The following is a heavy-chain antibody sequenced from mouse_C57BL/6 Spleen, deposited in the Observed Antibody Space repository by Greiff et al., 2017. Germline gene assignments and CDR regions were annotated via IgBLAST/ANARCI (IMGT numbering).Heavy chain of an antibody. J-gene: IGHJ4*01. CDR2: INPGSGGT. D-gene: IGHD1-3*01. CDR1: GYAFTNYL. CDR3: ARSGYKAMDY. Sequence: VKLMESGAELVRPGTSVKVSCKASGYAFTNYLIEWVKQRPGQGLEWIGVINPGSGGTNYNEKFKGKATLTADKSSSTAYMQLSSLTSEDSAVYFCARSGYKAMDYWGQGTSVTVSS. V-gene: IGHV1-54*01.